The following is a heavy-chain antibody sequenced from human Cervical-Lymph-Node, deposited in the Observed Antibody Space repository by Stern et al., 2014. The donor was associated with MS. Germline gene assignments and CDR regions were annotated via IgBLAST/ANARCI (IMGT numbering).Heavy chain of an antibody. CDR3: ARAFGYWRQGHYLDA. V-gene: IGHV4-31*03. Sequence: QVQLVESGPGLAKPSQTLSLRCSVSGASITSGAFYYTWLRQTPGRALEWIGWIYNTGDTFYPPSLNRRVIMSVDTSGNEFSLKLKSLTAADSAVYFCARAFGYWRQGHYLDAWGQGLLVSVSS. J-gene: IGHJ5*02. CDR1: GASITSGAFY. D-gene: IGHD3-16*01. CDR2: IYNTGDT.